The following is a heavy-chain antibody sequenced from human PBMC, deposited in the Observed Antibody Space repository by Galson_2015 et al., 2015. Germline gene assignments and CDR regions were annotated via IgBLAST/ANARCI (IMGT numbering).Heavy chain of an antibody. CDR1: GGSISSYY. D-gene: IGHD6-19*01. J-gene: IGHJ6*03. V-gene: IGHV4-59*01. Sequence: ETLSLTCTVSGGSISSYYCSWIRQPPGKGLEWIGYMHYGGSINYNPSLKSRVSISVDTSKNQFFLSLSSVTAADTAVYYCARVEKSIAVAGTYYYYYMDVWGKGTTVTVSS. CDR2: MHYGGSI. CDR3: ARVEKSIAVAGTYYYYYMDV.